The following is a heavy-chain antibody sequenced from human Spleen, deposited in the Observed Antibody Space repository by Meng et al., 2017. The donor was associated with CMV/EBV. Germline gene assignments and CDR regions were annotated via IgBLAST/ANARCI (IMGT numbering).Heavy chain of an antibody. CDR2: IFHTGSS. J-gene: IGHJ4*02. Sequence: SETLSLTCSVSGYSISSGYYWGWIRQPPGKGLEWIGSIFHTGSSYYNPSLKSRVNISVDTSKNQFSLQLSSVCAADTAVYSCARVQSRDGYKPPGGGHFDSWGQGTLVTVSS. CDR3: ARVQSRDGYKPPGGGHFDS. CDR1: GYSISSGYY. V-gene: IGHV4-38-2*02. D-gene: IGHD5-24*01.